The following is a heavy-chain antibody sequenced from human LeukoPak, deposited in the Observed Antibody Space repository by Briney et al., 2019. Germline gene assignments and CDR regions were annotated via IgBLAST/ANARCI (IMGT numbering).Heavy chain of an antibody. J-gene: IGHJ4*02. D-gene: IGHD3-22*01. Sequence: PSETLSLTCTVSGGSISSYYWSWIRQPAGKGLEWIGRIYTSGSTNYNPSLKSRVTMSVDTSKNQFSLKLSSVTAADTAIYYCAREGYDSSGSRWGIGYWGQGTLVTVSS. CDR1: GGSISSYY. V-gene: IGHV4-4*07. CDR3: AREGYDSSGSRWGIGY. CDR2: IYTSGST.